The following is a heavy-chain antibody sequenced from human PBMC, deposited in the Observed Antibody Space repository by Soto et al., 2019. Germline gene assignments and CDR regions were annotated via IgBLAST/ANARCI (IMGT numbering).Heavy chain of an antibody. CDR2: ISSSGSTI. Sequence: GGSLRLSCAASGFTFSEYYMSWIRQAPGKGLEWVSYISSSGSTIYYADSVKGRFTISRDNAKNSLYLQMNSLRAEDTAVYYCARDAYYDILTGYLDYFDYWGQGTLVTVSS. CDR1: GFTFSEYY. J-gene: IGHJ4*02. CDR3: ARDAYYDILTGYLDYFDY. D-gene: IGHD3-9*01. V-gene: IGHV3-11*01.